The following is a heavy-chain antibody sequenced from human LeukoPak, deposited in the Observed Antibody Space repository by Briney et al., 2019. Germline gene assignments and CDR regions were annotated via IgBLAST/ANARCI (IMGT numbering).Heavy chain of an antibody. CDR2: IYYNGNT. J-gene: IGHJ3*02. V-gene: IGHV4-39*07. Sequence: PSESLSLTCTVSGDSISSSISYWGWIRQPPGKGLEWIGSIYYNGNTYYKPSLKSRVTISVDTSKNHFSLRLRSLTAADTAVYYCARSPPRRGYYTLADAFDIWGQGTMVTVSS. CDR3: ARSPPRRGYYTLADAFDI. CDR1: GDSISSSISY. D-gene: IGHD1-26*01.